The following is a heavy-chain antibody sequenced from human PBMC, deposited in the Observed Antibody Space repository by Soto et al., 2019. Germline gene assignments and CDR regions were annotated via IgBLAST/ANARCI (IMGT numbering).Heavy chain of an antibody. CDR1: VFTFSIYS. V-gene: IGHV3-21*01. CDR2: ISSSSSYI. Sequence: GGFLRLSCAASVFTFSIYSMNCVRQAPGKGLEWVSSISSSSSYIYYADSVKGRFTISRDNAKNSLYLQMNSLRADDTAVYYCARDGYGEYVYAYWGQGTLVTVSS. D-gene: IGHD4-17*01. J-gene: IGHJ4*02. CDR3: ARDGYGEYVYAY.